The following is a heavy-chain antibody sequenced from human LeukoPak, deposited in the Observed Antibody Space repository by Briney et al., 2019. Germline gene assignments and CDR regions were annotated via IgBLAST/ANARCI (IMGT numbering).Heavy chain of an antibody. V-gene: IGHV3-23*01. CDR2: ISGSGGST. CDR1: GFTFSSHA. J-gene: IGHJ1*01. Sequence: GGSLRLSCAASGFTFSSHAMSWVRQAPGKGLEWVSAISGSGGSTYYADSVKGRFTISRDNSKNTLYLQMNSLRAEDTAVYYCAKDDDIAAAGEYFQHWGQGTLVTVSS. CDR3: AKDDDIAAAGEYFQH. D-gene: IGHD6-13*01.